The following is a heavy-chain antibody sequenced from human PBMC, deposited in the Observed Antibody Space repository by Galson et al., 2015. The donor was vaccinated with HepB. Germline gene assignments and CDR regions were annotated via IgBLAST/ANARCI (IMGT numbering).Heavy chain of an antibody. CDR2: IRYDGSNK. CDR1: GFTFSSYG. D-gene: IGHD4-17*01. J-gene: IGHJ6*02. Sequence: SLRLSCAASGFTFSSYGMHWVRQAPGKGLEWVAFIRYDGSNKYYADSVKGRFTISRDNSKNTLYLQMNSLRAEDTAVYYCAKVYGDYSHYYYYGMDVWGQGTTVTVSS. CDR3: AKVYGDYSHYYYYGMDV. V-gene: IGHV3-30*02.